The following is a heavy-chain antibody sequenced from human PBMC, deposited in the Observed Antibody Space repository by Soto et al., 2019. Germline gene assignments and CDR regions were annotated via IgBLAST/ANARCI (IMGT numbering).Heavy chain of an antibody. V-gene: IGHV1-46*03. CDR3: ARVYCSGGSCYSIDY. D-gene: IGHD2-15*01. CDR2: INPSGGST. CDR1: GYSFTSYY. Sequence: ASVKVSCKASGYSFTSYYMHWVRQAPGQGLEWMGIINPSGGSTSYAQKFQGRVTMTRDTSTSTVYMELSSLRSEDTAVYYCARVYCSGGSCYSIDYWGQGTLVTVSS. J-gene: IGHJ4*02.